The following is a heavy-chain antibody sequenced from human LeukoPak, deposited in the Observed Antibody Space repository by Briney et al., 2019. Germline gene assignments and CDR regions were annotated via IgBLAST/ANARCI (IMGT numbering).Heavy chain of an antibody. Sequence: ASVKVSCKASGYTFTSYGISWVRQAPGQGLEWMGGIIPIFGTANYAQKFQGRVTITADGSTSTAYMELSSLRSEDTAVYYCAIQCGGDCYLAPGDYYYYMDVWGKGTTVTVSS. J-gene: IGHJ6*03. V-gene: IGHV1-69*13. CDR3: AIQCGGDCYLAPGDYYYYMDV. CDR1: GYTFTSYG. D-gene: IGHD2-21*01. CDR2: IIPIFGTA.